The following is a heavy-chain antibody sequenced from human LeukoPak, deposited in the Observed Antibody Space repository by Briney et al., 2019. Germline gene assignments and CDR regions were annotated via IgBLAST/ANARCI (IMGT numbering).Heavy chain of an antibody. CDR1: GFSFSSYW. V-gene: IGHV3-74*01. CDR3: AGGGWAFSI. Sequence: QAGGSLRPSCAASGFSFSSYWMHWVRQVPGKGLVWVSRINSDGTSTNYADSVKGRFTISRDNAKNTLYLQMNSLRAEDTAVYYCAGGGWAFSIWGQGTMVTVSS. J-gene: IGHJ3*02. CDR2: INSDGTST.